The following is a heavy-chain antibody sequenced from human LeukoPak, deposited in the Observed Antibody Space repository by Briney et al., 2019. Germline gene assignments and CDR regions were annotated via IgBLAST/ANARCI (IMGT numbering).Heavy chain of an antibody. CDR3: AKGLPYESRAYYDRLFDE. D-gene: IGHD3-22*01. Sequence: PSETLSLTCTVSGGSISSYYWSWIRQPPGKGLEWIGSIYYSGSTNYNPSLKSRVTISVDTSKNQFSLRLSSVTAADTAVYYCAKGLPYESRAYYDRLFDEWGQGTLVTVSS. CDR2: IYYSGST. V-gene: IGHV4-59*12. J-gene: IGHJ4*02. CDR1: GGSISSYY.